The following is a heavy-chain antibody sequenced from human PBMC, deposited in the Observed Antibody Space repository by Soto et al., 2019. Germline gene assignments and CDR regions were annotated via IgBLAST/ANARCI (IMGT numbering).Heavy chain of an antibody. J-gene: IGHJ5*02. CDR2: ISFDGTAK. D-gene: IGHD1-1*01. Sequence: RLSCVASGFTFNRYGMHWVRQAPGKGLEWVAEISFDGTAKYYAESVKGRFTVSRDNGNNTLHLEMNSLGAKDTAVYFCATGRSTRFDPWGQGTLVTVSS. V-gene: IGHV3-30*03. CDR1: GFTFNRYG. CDR3: ATGRSTRFDP.